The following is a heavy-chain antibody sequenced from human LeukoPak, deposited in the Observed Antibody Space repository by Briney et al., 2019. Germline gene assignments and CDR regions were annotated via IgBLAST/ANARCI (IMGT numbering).Heavy chain of an antibody. V-gene: IGHV4-59*08. CDR2: IYYSGST. CDR1: GGSISSYY. CDR3: ASSSSSSSSYYYYGMDV. D-gene: IGHD6-6*01. Sequence: SETLSLASTVAGGSISSYYWSWNRQPPGKGLEWIGYIYYSGSTNYNRCLKSRVTISVDTSKNQFSLKLSSVTAADTAVYYCASSSSSSSSYYYYGMDVWGQGTTVTVSS. J-gene: IGHJ6*02.